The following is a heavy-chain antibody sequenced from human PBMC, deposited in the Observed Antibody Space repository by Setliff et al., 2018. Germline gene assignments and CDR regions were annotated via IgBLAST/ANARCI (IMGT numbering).Heavy chain of an antibody. CDR3: AREVGTSTSSDAFDV. CDR2: IYIGGST. V-gene: IGHV4-4*07. D-gene: IGHD1-26*01. CDR1: GGSISSYY. J-gene: IGHJ3*01. Sequence: PSETLSLTCTVSGGSISSYYWSWIRQPAGKGLEWIGHIYIGGSTNYNPSLKSRVTMSVDTSKNQFSLHLTSVTAADTAVYYCAREVGTSTSSDAFDVWGQGMMVTVS.